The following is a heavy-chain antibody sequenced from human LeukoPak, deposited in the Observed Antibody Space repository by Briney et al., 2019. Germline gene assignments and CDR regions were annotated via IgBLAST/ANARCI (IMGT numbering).Heavy chain of an antibody. D-gene: IGHD6-6*01. CDR2: IYTSGST. Sequence: KPSDTLSLICTVSGGSISSYYWSWIRHPPGKGVEWIGYIYTSGSTNYNPSLKSRVTISVDTSKNQFSLKLSSVTAADTAVYYCARQSSSSFYYYYMDVWGKGTTVTVSS. CDR1: GGSISSYY. J-gene: IGHJ6*03. V-gene: IGHV4-59*08. CDR3: ARQSSSSFYYYYMDV.